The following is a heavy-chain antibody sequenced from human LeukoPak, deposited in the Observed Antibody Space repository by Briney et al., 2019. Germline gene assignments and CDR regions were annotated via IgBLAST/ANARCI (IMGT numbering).Heavy chain of an antibody. J-gene: IGHJ4*02. CDR3: ARDPPRHYDFWGGYAFFDY. V-gene: IGHV3-7*01. Sequence: GGSLRLSCAASGFTFSTYWMSWVRQAPGKGLEWVANIKQDGSEKYYVDSVRGRFTISRDNAKNSLYLQMNSLRAEDTAVYYCARDPPRHYDFWGGYAFFDYWGQGTLVTVSS. CDR1: GFTFSTYW. CDR2: IKQDGSEK. D-gene: IGHD3-3*01.